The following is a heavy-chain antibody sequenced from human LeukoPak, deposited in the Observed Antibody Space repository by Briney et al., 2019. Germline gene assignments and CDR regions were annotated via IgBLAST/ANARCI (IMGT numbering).Heavy chain of an antibody. CDR1: GFTFSSYS. V-gene: IGHV3-21*01. CDR3: ARGGETRDVLRYFDWLHV. J-gene: IGHJ6*02. Sequence: GGSLRLSCAASGFTFSSYSMNWVRQAPGKGQEWVSFISSSSSYRYYADSVKGRFTISRDNAKNSLYLQMNSLRAEDTAVYYCARGGETRDVLRYFDWLHVWGQGTTVTVSS. CDR2: ISSSSSYR. D-gene: IGHD3-9*01.